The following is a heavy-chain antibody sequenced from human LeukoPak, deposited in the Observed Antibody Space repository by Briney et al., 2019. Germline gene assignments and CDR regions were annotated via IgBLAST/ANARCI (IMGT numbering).Heavy chain of an antibody. CDR2: IYTSGST. CDR1: GGSISSGSYY. V-gene: IGHV4-61*02. J-gene: IGHJ4*02. CDR3: ARTSITMIGSYDY. D-gene: IGHD3-22*01. Sequence: SETLSLTCTVSGGSISSGSYYWSWIRQPAGKGLEWIGRIYTSGSTNYSPSLKSRVTISVDTSKNQFSLKLSSVTAADTAVYYCARTSITMIGSYDYWGQGTLVTVSS.